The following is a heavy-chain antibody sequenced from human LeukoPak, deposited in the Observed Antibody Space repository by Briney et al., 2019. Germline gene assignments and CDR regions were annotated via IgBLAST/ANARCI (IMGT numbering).Heavy chain of an antibody. Sequence: GGSLRLSCAASGFTFSSYSMNWVRQAPGKGLEWVSSISSSSSYIHYADSVKGRFTISRDNAKNSLYLQMNSLRAEDTAVYYCARVWDPYYYDSSGYPDYWGQGTLVTVSS. CDR1: GFTFSSYS. V-gene: IGHV3-21*01. CDR2: ISSSSSYI. CDR3: ARVWDPYYYDSSGYPDY. D-gene: IGHD3-22*01. J-gene: IGHJ4*02.